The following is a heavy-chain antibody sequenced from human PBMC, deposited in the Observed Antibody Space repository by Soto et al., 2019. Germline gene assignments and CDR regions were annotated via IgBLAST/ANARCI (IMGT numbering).Heavy chain of an antibody. D-gene: IGHD6-13*01. CDR2: MSYGGSNK. Sequence: HPGGSLRLSCAASGFTFSSYGMHWFRKAPGKGLEWVVVMSYGGSNKYYADSVKGRFTISRDNSKNTLYLQMNSLRAEDTAVYYCAKDSGEAAAGTFDYWGQGTLVTVSS. CDR1: GFTFSSYG. CDR3: AKDSGEAAAGTFDY. J-gene: IGHJ4*02. V-gene: IGHV3-30*18.